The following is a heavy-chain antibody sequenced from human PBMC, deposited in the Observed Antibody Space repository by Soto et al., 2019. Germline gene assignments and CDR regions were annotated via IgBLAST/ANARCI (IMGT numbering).Heavy chain of an antibody. V-gene: IGHV4-59*01. CDR1: GGSISSYY. Sequence: SETLSLTCTVSGGSISSYYWSWIRQPPGKGLEWIGYIYYSGSTNYNPSLKSRVTISVDTSKNQFSLKLSSVTAADTAVYYCAREIKQTGTRSNWFDPWGQGTLVTVSS. CDR3: AREIKQTGTRSNWFDP. CDR2: IYYSGST. J-gene: IGHJ5*02. D-gene: IGHD1-7*01.